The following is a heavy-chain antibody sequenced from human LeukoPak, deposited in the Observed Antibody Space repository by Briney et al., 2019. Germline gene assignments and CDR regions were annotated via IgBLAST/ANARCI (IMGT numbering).Heavy chain of an antibody. CDR2: IDYSGST. Sequence: SETLSLTCPVSGGSISSYYWSWIRQPPGKGLEWIGYIDYSGSTNYNPYLKRRVTIALDTSNNQFSLRLTSVTAADTAVYYCARVAPTRGYASSGYYPLDYWGRGTLVTVSS. CDR3: ARVAPTRGYASSGYYPLDY. J-gene: IGHJ4*02. D-gene: IGHD3-22*01. CDR1: GGSISSYY. V-gene: IGHV4-59*01.